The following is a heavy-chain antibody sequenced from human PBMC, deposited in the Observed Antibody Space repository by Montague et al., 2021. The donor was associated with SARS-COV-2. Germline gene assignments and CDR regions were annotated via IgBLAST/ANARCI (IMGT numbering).Heavy chain of an antibody. CDR1: GGSISGASYY. Sequence: TLSLTCTVSGGSISGASYYWSWIRQPAGKGLEWIGHIYSTVITNYNPSLKSRVTISVDLSKNQFSLKMTSVTAADTAVYYCARDPHDYGWFDPWGQGTLVTVSS. CDR3: ARDPHDYGWFDP. V-gene: IGHV4-61*09. J-gene: IGHJ5*02. D-gene: IGHD3-16*01. CDR2: IYSTVIT.